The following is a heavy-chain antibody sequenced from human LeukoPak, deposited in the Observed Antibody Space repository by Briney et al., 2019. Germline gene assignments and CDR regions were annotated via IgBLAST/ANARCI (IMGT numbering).Heavy chain of an antibody. V-gene: IGHV4-59*01. CDR3: ARGRLLEWFDS. CDR2: ISDSGST. CDR1: GDSISSYY. J-gene: IGHJ5*02. Sequence: PSETLSLTCTVSGDSISSYYWSWIRQPPGKRLEWIGCISDSGSTNYNPSLKSRVTISVDTSKSQFSLKLSSVTAADTAAYYCARGRLLEWFDSWGQGTLVSVSS. D-gene: IGHD3-3*01.